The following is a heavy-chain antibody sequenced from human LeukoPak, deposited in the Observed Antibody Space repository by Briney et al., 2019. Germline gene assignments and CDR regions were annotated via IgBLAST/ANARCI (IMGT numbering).Heavy chain of an antibody. V-gene: IGHV3-30*18. Sequence: GRSLRLSCAASGFTFNSFVMHWVRQAPGKGLEWVAVISYDGSNKYFADSVKGRFTISRDNSKNTLYLQMNSLRAEDTAVYYCAKDYDSSGWAAFDIWGQGTMVTVSS. CDR2: ISYDGSNK. CDR1: GFTFNSFV. J-gene: IGHJ3*02. D-gene: IGHD3-22*01. CDR3: AKDYDSSGWAAFDI.